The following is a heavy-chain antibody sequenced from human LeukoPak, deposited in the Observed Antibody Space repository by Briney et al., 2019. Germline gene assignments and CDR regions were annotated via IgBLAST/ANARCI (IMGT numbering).Heavy chain of an antibody. J-gene: IGHJ5*02. CDR1: GFTFDDYG. V-gene: IGHV3-20*04. D-gene: IGHD6-13*01. Sequence: GGSLRLSCAASGFTFDDYGMSWVRQAPGKGLEWVSGINWNGGSTGYADSVKGRFTISRDNAKNSLYLQMNSLRAEDTALYYCAGGISSNWFDPWGQGTLVTVSS. CDR3: AGGISSNWFDP. CDR2: INWNGGST.